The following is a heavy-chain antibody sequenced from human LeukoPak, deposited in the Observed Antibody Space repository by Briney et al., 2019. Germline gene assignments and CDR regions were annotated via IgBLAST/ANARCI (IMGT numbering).Heavy chain of an antibody. CDR1: GASISSYY. CDR3: ARGEVADWGSVFDY. Sequence: SETLSLTCTVSGASISSYYWSWIRQPPGKGLEWLAYMSDSGSTNYNPSLKSRVTISLDTSKNQFSLSLSSVTAADTAVYYCARGEVADWGSVFDYWGQGTLVTVSS. CDR2: MSDSGST. J-gene: IGHJ4*02. D-gene: IGHD7-27*01. V-gene: IGHV4-59*01.